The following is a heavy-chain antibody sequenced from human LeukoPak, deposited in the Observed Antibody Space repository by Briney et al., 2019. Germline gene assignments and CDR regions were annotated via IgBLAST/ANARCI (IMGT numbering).Heavy chain of an antibody. CDR2: IYSGGDT. Sequence: PGGSLRLSCAASDFTVSRNYMNWVRQAPGKGLEWVSVIYSGGDTYYADSVKGRFTISRDNSKNTLYLQMNSLRAEDTAVYYCVRCSGGYYFDYWGQGTLVTVSS. V-gene: IGHV3-53*01. CDR1: DFTVSRNY. CDR3: VRCSGGYYFDY. J-gene: IGHJ4*02. D-gene: IGHD2-15*01.